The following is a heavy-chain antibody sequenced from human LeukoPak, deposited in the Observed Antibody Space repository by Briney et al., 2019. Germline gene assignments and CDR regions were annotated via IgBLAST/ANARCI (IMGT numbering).Heavy chain of an antibody. CDR1: GYTFTSYD. V-gene: IGHV1-8*01. CDR3: ARGPPNWGYDY. D-gene: IGHD7-27*01. CDR2: MSPNSGDT. Sequence: ASVKVSCKASGYTFTSYDFNWVRQATGQRPEWMGWMSPNSGDTGYAQKFQDRVTMTGNTSISTAYMELSSLRSDDTVVYYCARGPPNWGYDYWGPGTLVTVSS. J-gene: IGHJ4*02.